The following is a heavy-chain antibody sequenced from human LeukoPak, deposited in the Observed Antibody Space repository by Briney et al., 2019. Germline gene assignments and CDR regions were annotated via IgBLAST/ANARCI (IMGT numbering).Heavy chain of an antibody. CDR2: ISGSGGST. Sequence: GGSLRLSCAASGFTFSSYAMSWVRQAPGKGLEWVSAISGSGGSTYYADSVKGRFTISRDNSKNTLYLQMNSLRAEDTAVYYCAKKLNMVRGVITSSFDYWGQGNLVTVSS. CDR3: AKKLNMVRGVITSSFDY. V-gene: IGHV3-23*01. D-gene: IGHD3-10*01. CDR1: GFTFSSYA. J-gene: IGHJ4*02.